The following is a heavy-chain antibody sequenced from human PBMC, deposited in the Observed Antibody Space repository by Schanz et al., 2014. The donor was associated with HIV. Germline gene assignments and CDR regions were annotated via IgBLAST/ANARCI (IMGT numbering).Heavy chain of an antibody. CDR1: GFTFSSYW. CDR3: ARGFQGFDY. CDR2: MNQDGSRK. V-gene: IGHV3-7*01. D-gene: IGHD3-10*01. Sequence: EVQLLESGGGLVQPGGSLRLSCAASGFTFSSYWMTWVRQAPGKGLEMVANMNQDGSRKYYVDSVKGRFTISRDNSKNTVYLQMNSLRAEDTSVYYCARGFQGFDYWGQGTLVTVSS. J-gene: IGHJ4*02.